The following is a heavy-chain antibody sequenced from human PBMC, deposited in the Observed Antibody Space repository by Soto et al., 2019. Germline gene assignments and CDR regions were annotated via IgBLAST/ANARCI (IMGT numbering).Heavy chain of an antibody. CDR3: AKAGDSSSWYLTGPNSEFDY. CDR2: ISGSGGST. CDR1: GFTFSSYA. D-gene: IGHD6-13*01. Sequence: GGSLRLSCAASGFTFSSYAMSWVRQAPGKGLEWVSAISGSGGSTYYADSVKGRFTISRDNSKNTLYLQMNSLRAEDTAVYYCAKAGDSSSWYLTGPNSEFDYWGQGTLVTVSS. V-gene: IGHV3-23*01. J-gene: IGHJ4*02.